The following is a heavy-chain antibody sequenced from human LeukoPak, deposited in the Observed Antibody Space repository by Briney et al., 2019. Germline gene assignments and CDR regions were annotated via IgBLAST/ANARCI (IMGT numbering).Heavy chain of an antibody. CDR1: GFTFSGHW. V-gene: IGHV3-74*03. CDR2: IAPDGSAT. D-gene: IGHD3-10*01. J-gene: IGHJ4*02. Sequence: GGSVRLSCVASGFTFSGHWMHWVRQVPGKGLVAVARIAPDGSATTYADSVKCRFTISRDNAKNTLYLEMNSLAAEDTALYYCTRSGYYNGYYYWGQGNLVTVSS. CDR3: TRSGYYNGYYY.